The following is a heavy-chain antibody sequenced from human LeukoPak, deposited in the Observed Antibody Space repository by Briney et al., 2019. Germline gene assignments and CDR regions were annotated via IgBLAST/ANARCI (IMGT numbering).Heavy chain of an antibody. D-gene: IGHD3-10*01. CDR2: ISYDGSNK. CDR3: VFEGRADAFDI. V-gene: IGHV3-30*03. Sequence: TGGSLRLSCAASGFTFSSYGMHWVRQAPGKGLEWVAVISYDGSNKYYADSVKGRFTTSRDNSKNTLYLQMNSLRAEDTAVYYCVFEGRADAFDIWGQGTMVTVSS. CDR1: GFTFSSYG. J-gene: IGHJ3*02.